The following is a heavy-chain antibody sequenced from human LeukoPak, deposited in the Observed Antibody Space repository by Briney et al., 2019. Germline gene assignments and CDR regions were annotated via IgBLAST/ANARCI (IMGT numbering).Heavy chain of an antibody. D-gene: IGHD1-1*01. J-gene: IGHJ4*02. Sequence: GGSLRLSCAASGFTASSNYMSWVRQAPGKGLEWVSVIYSGGSTYYADSVKGRFTISRDNSKNTLYLQMNSLRAEDTAVYYCARDFPGTSDYWGQGTLVTVSS. CDR3: ARDFPGTSDY. CDR1: GFTASSNY. CDR2: IYSGGST. V-gene: IGHV3-53*01.